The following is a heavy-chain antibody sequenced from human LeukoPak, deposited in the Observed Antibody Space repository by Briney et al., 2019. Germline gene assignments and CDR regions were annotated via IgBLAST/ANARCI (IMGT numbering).Heavy chain of an antibody. CDR2: ISYDGSNK. CDR3: AKSRGITIFGVVSEEALDY. V-gene: IGHV3-30*18. D-gene: IGHD3-3*01. J-gene: IGHJ4*02. CDR1: GFTFSSYA. Sequence: PGGSLRLSCAASGFTFSSYAMSWVRQAPGKGLEWVAVISYDGSNKYYADSVKGRFTISRDNSKNTLYLQMNSLRAEDTAVYYCAKSRGITIFGVVSEEALDYWGQGTLVTVSS.